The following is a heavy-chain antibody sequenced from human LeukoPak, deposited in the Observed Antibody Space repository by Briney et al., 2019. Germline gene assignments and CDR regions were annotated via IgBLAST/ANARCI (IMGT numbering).Heavy chain of an antibody. V-gene: IGHV4-39*01. Sequence: SETLSLTCTVPGGSISSSSYYWGWIRQPPGKGLEWIGSIYYSGSTYYNPSLKSRVTISVDTSKNQFSLKLSSVTAADTAVYYCARRRAGRDWFDPWGQGTLVTVSS. J-gene: IGHJ5*02. CDR2: IYYSGST. CDR1: GGSISSSSYY. D-gene: IGHD6-19*01. CDR3: ARRRAGRDWFDP.